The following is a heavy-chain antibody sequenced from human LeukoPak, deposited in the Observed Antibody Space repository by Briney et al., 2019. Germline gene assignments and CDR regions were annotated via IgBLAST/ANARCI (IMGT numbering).Heavy chain of an antibody. J-gene: IGHJ6*02. Sequence: PSETLSLTCAVNGESFSGYFWSWIRQPPGKGLEWIGEINHSGSTYYNASLKSRITISVDTSKRQFSLRMNSVTAADTAVYFCAGYYSSIYGMDVWGQGTSVTVSS. CDR3: AGYYSSIYGMDV. CDR1: GESFSGYF. D-gene: IGHD3-3*01. CDR2: INHSGST. V-gene: IGHV4-34*01.